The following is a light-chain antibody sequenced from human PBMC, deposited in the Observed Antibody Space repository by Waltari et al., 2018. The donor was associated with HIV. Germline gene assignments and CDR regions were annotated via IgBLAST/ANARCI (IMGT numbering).Light chain of an antibody. CDR3: QSGDKGRTHSVV. CDR2: KDH. CDR1: VLPDQY. J-gene: IGLJ2*01. Sequence: SSELIQPPSQSVSPGQTARIPCSGDVLPDQYVYWYQQRPGQAPLLVFYKDHERPSGIPERFAGSSSGTKATLTITGVQPEDEADYYCQSGDKGRTHSVVFGGGTKLTVL. V-gene: IGLV3-25*03.